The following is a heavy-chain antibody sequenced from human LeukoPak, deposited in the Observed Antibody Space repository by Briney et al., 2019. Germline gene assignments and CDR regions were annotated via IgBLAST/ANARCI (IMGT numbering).Heavy chain of an antibody. CDR1: GCSISNYY. CDR2: ISYSGST. J-gene: IGHJ4*02. V-gene: IGHV4-59*08. CDR3: ARHSLTIFGVVRWAFDY. Sequence: SETRSLTCTVSGCSISNYYWSWIRHTPGKGLEWIGYISYSGSTNYNPSLKGRVTISVDKSKNQFSLKLSSVTAADTAVYYCARHSLTIFGVVRWAFDYWGQGTLVTVSS. D-gene: IGHD3-3*01.